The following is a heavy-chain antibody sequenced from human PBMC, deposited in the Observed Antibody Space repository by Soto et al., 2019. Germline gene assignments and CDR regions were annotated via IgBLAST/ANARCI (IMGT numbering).Heavy chain of an antibody. D-gene: IGHD2-8*01. CDR3: AIGLEVYGYSHCDY. CDR2: ISGSSSYI. CDR1: GFTFSSYS. J-gene: IGHJ4*02. V-gene: IGHV3-21*01. Sequence: EVQLVESGGGLVKPGGSLRLSCAASGFTFSSYSMSWVRQAPGKGLEWVSSISGSSSYIYYADSVRGRFSISRYNAKNSLYLQMNSLRAEATAVYYCAIGLEVYGYSHCDYRGQGTLITVSS.